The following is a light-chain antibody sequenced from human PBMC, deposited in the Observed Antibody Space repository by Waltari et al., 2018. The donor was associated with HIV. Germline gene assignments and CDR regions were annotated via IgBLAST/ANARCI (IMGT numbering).Light chain of an antibody. V-gene: IGLV2-14*01. CDR2: EVS. CDR3: SSYRSSSTLDVV. CDR1: SSAVGGDTY. Sequence: QSALTQPASVSGSPGQSITLSCTGTSSAVGGDTYVSWYQHHPGKAPKLLISEVSNRPSGVSNRFSVSTSCNTASLTISGLQAEDEADYYCSSYRSSSTLDVVFGGGTKLTVL. J-gene: IGLJ2*01.